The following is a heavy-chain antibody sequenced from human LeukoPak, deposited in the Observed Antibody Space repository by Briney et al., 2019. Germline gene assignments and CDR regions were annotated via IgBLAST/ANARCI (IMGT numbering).Heavy chain of an antibody. J-gene: IGHJ6*03. CDR3: ARDLTSAYWTPGGYYYYMDV. V-gene: IGHV4-34*01. CDR2: INHSGST. D-gene: IGHD3/OR15-3a*01. Sequence: SETLSLTCTVSGGSISSYYWSWVRQPPGKGLEWIGEINHSGSTNYNPSLKSRVTISVDTSKNQFSLKLSSVTAADTAVYYCARDLTSAYWTPGGYYYYMDVWGKGTAVTVSS. CDR1: GGSISSYY.